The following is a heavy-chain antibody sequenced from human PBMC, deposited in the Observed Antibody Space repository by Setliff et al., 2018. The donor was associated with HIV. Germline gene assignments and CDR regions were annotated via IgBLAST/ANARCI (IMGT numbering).Heavy chain of an antibody. CDR1: GYTFTGYY. J-gene: IGHJ4*02. V-gene: IGHV1-69*05. D-gene: IGHD6-13*01. Sequence: SVKVSCKASGYTFTGYYMHWVRQAPGQGLEWMGWINPIFGTANYAQKFQGRVTITTDESTSTAYMELSSLRSEDTAVYYCARAYPIEQQLVYGPFDYWGQGTLVTVSS. CDR2: INPIFGTA. CDR3: ARAYPIEQQLVYGPFDY.